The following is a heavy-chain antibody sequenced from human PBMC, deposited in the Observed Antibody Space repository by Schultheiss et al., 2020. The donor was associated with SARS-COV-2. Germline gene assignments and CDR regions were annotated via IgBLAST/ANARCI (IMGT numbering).Heavy chain of an antibody. Sequence: GGSLRLSCAASGFTFSSHAMHWVRQAPGKGLEWVAVISYDGSKKYDADSVKGRFTASRDNSKNTLYLQMNSLRAEDTAVYYCARVRYGDYVSDAFDIWGQGTRGT. CDR3: ARVRYGDYVSDAFDI. J-gene: IGHJ3*02. CDR2: ISYDGSKK. CDR1: GFTFSSHA. V-gene: IGHV3-30*11. D-gene: IGHD4-17*01.